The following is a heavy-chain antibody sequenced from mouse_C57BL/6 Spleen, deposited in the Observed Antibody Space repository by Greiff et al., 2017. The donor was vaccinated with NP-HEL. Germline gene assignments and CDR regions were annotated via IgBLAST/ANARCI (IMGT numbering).Heavy chain of an antibody. V-gene: IGHV2-3*01. CDR3: AKPERDYDGYAMDY. CDR2: IWGDGST. CDR1: GFSLTSYG. Sequence: VQLQQSGPGLVAPSQSLSITCTVSGFSLTSYGVSWVRQPPGKGLEWLGVIWGDGSTHYHSALISRLSHRKDNSKSQVFLKLNSLQTDDTATYYCAKPERDYDGYAMDYWGQGTSVTVSS. D-gene: IGHD2-4*01. J-gene: IGHJ4*01.